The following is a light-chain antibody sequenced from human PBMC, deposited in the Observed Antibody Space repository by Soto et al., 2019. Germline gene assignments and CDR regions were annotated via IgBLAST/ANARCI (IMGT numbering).Light chain of an antibody. J-gene: IGKJ3*01. CDR1: QSVTRSF. V-gene: IGKV3-20*01. CDR3: HQYGSSPQA. CDR2: GAS. Sequence: EIVLTQSPGTLSLSPGERVTLSCRASQSVTRSFLAWYQQKPGQAPRLLINGASSMATGIPDRFSGSGSGTDFTLTISRLEPEDFAVYYCHQYGSSPQAFGPGTKVDIK.